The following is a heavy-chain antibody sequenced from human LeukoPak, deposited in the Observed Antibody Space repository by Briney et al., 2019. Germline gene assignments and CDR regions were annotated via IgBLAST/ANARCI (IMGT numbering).Heavy chain of an antibody. D-gene: IGHD3-3*01. Sequence: GASVKVSCKASGYTFTGYYMHWVRQAPGQGLEWMGRINPNSGGTNYAQKFQGRVTMTRDTSISTAYMELSRLRSDDTAVYYCARDYDFWSGYYKLLDYWGQGTLVTVSS. V-gene: IGHV1-2*06. CDR3: ARDYDFWSGYYKLLDY. CDR2: INPNSGGT. J-gene: IGHJ4*02. CDR1: GYTFTGYY.